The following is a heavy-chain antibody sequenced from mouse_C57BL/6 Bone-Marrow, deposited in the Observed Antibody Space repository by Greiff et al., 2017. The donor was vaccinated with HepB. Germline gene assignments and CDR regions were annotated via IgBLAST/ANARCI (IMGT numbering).Heavy chain of an antibody. Sequence: SGAELVRPGASVKLSCTASGFNIKDDYMHWVKQRPEQGLEWIGWIDPENGDTEYASKFQGKATITADTSSNTAYLQLSSLTSEDTAVYYCTAYGSSYYFDYWGQGTTLTVSS. J-gene: IGHJ2*01. CDR3: TAYGSSYYFDY. D-gene: IGHD1-1*01. CDR2: IDPENGDT. V-gene: IGHV14-4*01. CDR1: GFNIKDDY.